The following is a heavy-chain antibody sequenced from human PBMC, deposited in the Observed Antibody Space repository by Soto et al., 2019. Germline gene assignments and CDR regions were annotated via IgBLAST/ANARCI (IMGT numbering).Heavy chain of an antibody. J-gene: IGHJ5*02. CDR1: GYTFTSYA. CDR3: ARRRYPNWFVP. V-gene: IGHV1-3*01. CDR2: INAGNGNT. D-gene: IGHD2-2*02. Sequence: GASVKVSCKASGYTFTSYAMHWVRQAPGQRLEWMGWINAGNGNTEYSQKFQGRVTITRDTSASTAYMELSSLRSEDTAVYYCARRRYPNWFVPWCPATLVTVSS.